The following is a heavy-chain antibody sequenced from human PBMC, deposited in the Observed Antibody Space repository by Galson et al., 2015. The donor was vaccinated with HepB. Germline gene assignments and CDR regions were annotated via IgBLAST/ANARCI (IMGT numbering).Heavy chain of an antibody. J-gene: IGHJ4*02. CDR1: GFAFSSYG. V-gene: IGHV3-33*01. CDR3: AREIRGRRYYFDY. CDR2: IWHDGSNE. Sequence: SLRLSCAASGFAFSSYGMNWVRQAPGKGLEWVAVIWHDGSNEDYVDSVKGRFTISRDNSKNTLYLQMNSLRAEDTAVYYCAREIRGRRYYFDYWGQGTLVTVSS. D-gene: IGHD4-17*01.